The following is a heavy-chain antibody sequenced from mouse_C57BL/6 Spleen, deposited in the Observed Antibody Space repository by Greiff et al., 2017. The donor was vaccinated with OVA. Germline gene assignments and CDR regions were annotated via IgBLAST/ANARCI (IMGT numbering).Heavy chain of an antibody. CDR3: ARRNYDYGYYAMDY. CDR2: INPNNGGT. D-gene: IGHD2-4*01. J-gene: IGHJ4*01. Sequence: VQLQQSGPELVKPGASVKISCKASGYTFTDYYMNWVKQSHGKSLEWIGDINPNNGGTSYNQKFKGKATLTVDKSSSTAYMELRSLTSEDSAVYYCARRNYDYGYYAMDYWGQGTSVTVSS. CDR1: GYTFTDYY. V-gene: IGHV1-26*01.